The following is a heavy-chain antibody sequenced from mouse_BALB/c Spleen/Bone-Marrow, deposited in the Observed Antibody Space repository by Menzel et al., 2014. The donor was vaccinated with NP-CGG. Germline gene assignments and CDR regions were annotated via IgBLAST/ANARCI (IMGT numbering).Heavy chain of an antibody. CDR2: ISNGGGST. J-gene: IGHJ4*01. CDR3: ARNAFYRGYAMDY. Sequence: DVMLVESGGGLVQPGGSLKLSCATSGFTFSDYYMYWVRQTPEKRLEWVTYISNGGGSTYYPDTVKGRLTISRDNAKNTLYLQMSRLKSEDTAMYYCARNAFYRGYAMDYWGQGTSVTVSS. D-gene: IGHD2-12*01. CDR1: GFTFSDYY. V-gene: IGHV5-12*02.